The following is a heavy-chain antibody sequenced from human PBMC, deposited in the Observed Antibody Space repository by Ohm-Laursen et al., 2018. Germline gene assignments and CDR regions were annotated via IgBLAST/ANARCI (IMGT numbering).Heavy chain of an antibody. CDR3: ARDSHKYSSGWYWFDP. J-gene: IGHJ5*02. Sequence: RSLRLSCAASGFTFSSYGMHWVRQAPGKGLEWVAVIWYDGSNKYYADSVKGRFTISRDNSKNTLYLQMNSLRAEDTAVYYCARDSHKYSSGWYWFDPWGQGTLVTVSS. V-gene: IGHV3-33*01. CDR2: IWYDGSNK. D-gene: IGHD6-19*01. CDR1: GFTFSSYG.